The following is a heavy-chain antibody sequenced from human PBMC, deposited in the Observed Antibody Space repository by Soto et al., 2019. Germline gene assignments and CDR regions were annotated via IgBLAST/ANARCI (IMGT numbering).Heavy chain of an antibody. D-gene: IGHD6-25*01. V-gene: IGHV1-2*02. CDR3: ATATVPFAERPWFDP. CDR1: GYTFTGYY. Sequence: ASVKVSCKASGYTFTGYYMHWVRQAPGQGLEWMGWINPNSGGTNYAQKIQGRVTMTRDTSISTAYMELSRLRSDDTAVYYCATATVPFAERPWFDPWGQGTLVTVSS. CDR2: INPNSGGT. J-gene: IGHJ5*02.